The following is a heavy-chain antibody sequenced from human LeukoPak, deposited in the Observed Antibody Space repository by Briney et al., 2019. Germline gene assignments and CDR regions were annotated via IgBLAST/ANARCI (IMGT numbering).Heavy chain of an antibody. Sequence: ASVKVSCKVSGYTLSALPMHWVRQAPGKGLEWMGSFDPEDGEIIYAQKFQGRVTMTEDTSTDTAYMELSSLRSEVTAVYFCSTDRSGSYLDGGVAYYMDVWGKGTTVTVSS. V-gene: IGHV1-24*01. J-gene: IGHJ6*03. CDR3: STDRSGSYLDGGVAYYMDV. CDR2: FDPEDGEI. D-gene: IGHD1-26*01. CDR1: GYTLSALP.